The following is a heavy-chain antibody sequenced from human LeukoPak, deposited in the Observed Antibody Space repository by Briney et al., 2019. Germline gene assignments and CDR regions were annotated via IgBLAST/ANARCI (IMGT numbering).Heavy chain of an antibody. Sequence: GGSLRLSCAASGFIFTNYWMNWVRQTPGKGLDWVANIKQDGSAEYYVDSVRGRFTISRDNAQNSFYLQMNSLRVEDTAVYYCARDVGASGSLDYWGQGTLVTVSS. CDR1: GFIFTNYW. J-gene: IGHJ4*02. V-gene: IGHV3-7*03. D-gene: IGHD3-10*01. CDR2: IKQDGSAE. CDR3: ARDVGASGSLDY.